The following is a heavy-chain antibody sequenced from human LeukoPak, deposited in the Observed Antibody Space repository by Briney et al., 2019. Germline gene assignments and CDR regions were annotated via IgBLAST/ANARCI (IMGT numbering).Heavy chain of an antibody. J-gene: IGHJ4*02. CDR2: IRTTAEGAKYA. D-gene: IGHD3-9*01. CDR3: ATDQRYAFDY. CDR1: GFTFTDYP. Sequence: GGSLRLSCAASGFTFTDYPMNWVRQAPGKGLEWVSNIRTTAEGAKYAYYADSVKGRVTISRDDGKNTLYLHMNSLRDDDTAVYYCATDQRYAFDYWGQGILVTVSS. V-gene: IGHV3-48*02.